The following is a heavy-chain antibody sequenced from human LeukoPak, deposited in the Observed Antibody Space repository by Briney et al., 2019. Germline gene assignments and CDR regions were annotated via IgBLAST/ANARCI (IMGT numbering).Heavy chain of an antibody. CDR3: ARAPQIYYDILTGYYKDAFDI. CDR1: GGSISSSNW. V-gene: IGHV4-4*02. D-gene: IGHD3-9*01. CDR2: IYHSGST. Sequence: SETLSLTCAVSGGSISSSNWWSWVRQPPGKGLEWIGEIYHSGSTNYNPSLKSRVTISVDKSKNQFSLKLSSVTAADTAVYYCARAPQIYYDILTGYYKDAFDIWGQGTMVTVSS. J-gene: IGHJ3*02.